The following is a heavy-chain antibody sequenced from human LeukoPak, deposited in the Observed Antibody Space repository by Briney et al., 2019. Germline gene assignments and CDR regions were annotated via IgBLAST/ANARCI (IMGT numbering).Heavy chain of an antibody. D-gene: IGHD2-15*01. V-gene: IGHV3-23*01. CDR2: ISGSDGST. CDR1: GFTFSSYA. J-gene: IGHJ6*03. CDR3: AKDPRYCSGGSCYNFYYYMDV. Sequence: GGSLRLSCAASGFTFSSYAMSWVRQAPGKGLEWVSGISGSDGSTNYADSVKGRFTISRENSKNTLYLQMNSLRAEDTAVYYCAKDPRYCSGGSCYNFYYYMDVWGKGTTVTVSS.